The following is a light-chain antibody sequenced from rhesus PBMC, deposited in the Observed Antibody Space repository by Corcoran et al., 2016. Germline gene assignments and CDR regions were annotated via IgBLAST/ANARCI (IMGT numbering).Light chain of an antibody. V-gene: IGKV1-22*01. CDR1: QSISSW. CDR3: LHYSSSPYS. Sequence: DIQMTQSPSSLSASVGDAVTITCRASQSISSWLDWSQQKPGKAPKLLLFKAYTLQRGVPSRFSGSGSGTDFTLTIRSLQPEDVATYYCLHYSSSPYSFGQGTQVEIK. CDR2: KAY. J-gene: IGKJ2*01.